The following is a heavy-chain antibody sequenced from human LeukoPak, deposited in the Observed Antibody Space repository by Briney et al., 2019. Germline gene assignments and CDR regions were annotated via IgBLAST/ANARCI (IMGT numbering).Heavy chain of an antibody. D-gene: IGHD6-13*01. J-gene: IGHJ4*02. CDR2: INPNSGVT. Sequence: ASVKVSCKASGYTFTAYYMHWVRQAPGQGLEGMGWINPNSGVTGYEQKFQGRVTMTRDTSISTAYMEVSRLISDDTAVYYCARDLIASSVRRIAPAGSFDYWGQGTLVTVFS. CDR1: GYTFTAYY. V-gene: IGHV1-2*02. CDR3: ARDLIASSVRRIAPAGSFDY.